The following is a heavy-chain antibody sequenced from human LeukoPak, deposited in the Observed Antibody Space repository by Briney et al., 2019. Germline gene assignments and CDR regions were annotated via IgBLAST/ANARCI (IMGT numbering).Heavy chain of an antibody. CDR2: ISGRDGST. CDR1: GFTLSSYA. CDR3: AGGFMIVVVINDLDI. J-gene: IGHJ3*02. Sequence: GGPLRLSFAAFGFTLSSYAMSWVRQAPGKGLEWAPAISGRDGSTYYADSVKGRFTISRDKSKNTLYLQMNSLRAEDTAVYYCAGGFMIVVVINDLDIWGQGTMVTVSS. D-gene: IGHD3-22*01. V-gene: IGHV3-23*01.